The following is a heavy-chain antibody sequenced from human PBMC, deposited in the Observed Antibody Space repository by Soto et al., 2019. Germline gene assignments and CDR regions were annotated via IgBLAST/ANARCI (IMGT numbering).Heavy chain of an antibody. V-gene: IGHV3-23*01. Sequence: PGGSLRLSCAASGFTFSSYAMSWVRQAPGKGLEWVSAISGSGGSTYYADSVKGRFTISRDNSKNTLYLQMNSLRAEDTAVYYCAKGWVVGCSSTSCYQRLRLGELSQLDYWGQGTLVTVSS. CDR1: GFTFSSYA. J-gene: IGHJ4*02. CDR2: ISGSGGST. CDR3: AKGWVVGCSSTSCYQRLRLGELSQLDY. D-gene: IGHD3-16*02.